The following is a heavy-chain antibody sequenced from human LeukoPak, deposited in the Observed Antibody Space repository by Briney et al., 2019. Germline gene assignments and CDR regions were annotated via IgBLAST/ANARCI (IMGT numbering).Heavy chain of an antibody. J-gene: IGHJ4*02. CDR3: ARDREAGTSASRFDY. D-gene: IGHD2-2*01. CDR2: VYTGDNT. CDR1: GFTVSDNY. Sequence: GGSLRLSCAASGFTVSDNYMSWVRQAPGKGLEWVSVVYTGDNTYYAGSVKGRFTISRDNSKNTLYLQMNSLRAEDTAVYYCARDREAGTSASRFDYWGQGTLITVSS. V-gene: IGHV3-53*01.